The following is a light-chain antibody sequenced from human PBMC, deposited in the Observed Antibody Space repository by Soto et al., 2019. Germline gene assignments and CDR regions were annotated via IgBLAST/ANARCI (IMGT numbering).Light chain of an antibody. CDR3: QQYNSYSPLT. J-gene: IGKJ4*01. CDR2: DVS. V-gene: IGKV1-5*01. Sequence: DIQMTQSPSTLSASVGARVPITWRASQSISSWLAWYQQKPGKAPKLLIYDVSSLESGVPSRFSGSGSGTEFTLTISSLQPDDFATYYCQQYNSYSPLTFGGGTKVDIK. CDR1: QSISSW.